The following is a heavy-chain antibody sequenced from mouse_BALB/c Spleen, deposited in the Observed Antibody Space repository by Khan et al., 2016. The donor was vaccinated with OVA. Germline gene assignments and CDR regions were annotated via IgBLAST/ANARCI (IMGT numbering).Heavy chain of an antibody. CDR1: GDSFTGGY. CDR2: ITSSGSS. CDR3: ARSGCYGMDY. J-gene: IGHJ4*01. Sequence: EVQLVESGPSLVKPSQTLSLTCSVCGDSFTGGYWNWIRQFPGNKLEYMGYITSSGSSYYNPSLKSRISITRVTSKNQYYLQLNAVTSEDTTTYYCARSGCYGMDYWGQGTLVTVSA. V-gene: IGHV3-8*02. D-gene: IGHD1-3*01.